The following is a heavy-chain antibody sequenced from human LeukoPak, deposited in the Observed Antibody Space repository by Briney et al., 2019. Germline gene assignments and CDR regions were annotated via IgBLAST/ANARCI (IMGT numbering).Heavy chain of an antibody. J-gene: IGHJ5*02. CDR2: INSDGSDT. CDR1: AFTFSSYW. CDR3: VRGGKYDSSGYYNFDP. Sequence: PGGSLRLSCAASAFTFSSYWMHWVRQAPGKGLVWVSRINSDGSDTTYADSVKGRFTISRDNAKNTLYLEMNSLRVEDTAVYYCVRGGKYDSSGYYNFDPWGQGTLATVSS. V-gene: IGHV3-74*03. D-gene: IGHD3-22*01.